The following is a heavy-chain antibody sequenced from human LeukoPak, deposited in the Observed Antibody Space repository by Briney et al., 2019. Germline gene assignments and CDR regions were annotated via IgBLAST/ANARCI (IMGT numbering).Heavy chain of an antibody. J-gene: IGHJ4*02. CDR3: AREGRIAVAGLFDY. Sequence: SETLYLTCTVSGGSISSGDYYWSWIRQPPGKGLEWIGYIYYSGSTYYNPSLKSRVTISVDTSKNQFSLKLSSVTAADTAVYYCAREGRIAVAGLFDYWGQGTPVTVSS. D-gene: IGHD6-19*01. V-gene: IGHV4-30-4*08. CDR1: GGSISSGDYY. CDR2: IYYSGST.